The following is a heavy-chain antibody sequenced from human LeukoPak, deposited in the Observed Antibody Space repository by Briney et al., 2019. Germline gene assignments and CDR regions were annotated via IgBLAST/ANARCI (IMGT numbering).Heavy chain of an antibody. V-gene: IGHV3-23*01. CDR2: ISVSDGST. J-gene: IGHJ4*02. CDR1: GFTFSSNA. Sequence: PGGSQRLSCAASGFTFSSNAMNWVRQAPGKGLEWVSVISVSDGSTYYADSVKGRFTISRDNSKNTLYLQMNGLRAEDTAIYYCSKAMTASTYYFDSWGQGTLVTVSS. CDR3: SKAMTASTYYFDS. D-gene: IGHD2-21*02.